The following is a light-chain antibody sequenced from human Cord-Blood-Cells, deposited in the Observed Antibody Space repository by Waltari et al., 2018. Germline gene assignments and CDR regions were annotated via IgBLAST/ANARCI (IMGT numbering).Light chain of an antibody. CDR3: QQYYSYPHT. V-gene: IGKV1-8*01. CDR2: AAS. J-gene: IGKJ2*01. CDR1: QGISSY. Sequence: AIRMTQSPSSFSASTGDRVTITCRASQGISSYLAWYQQKPGKAPKLLIYAASTLQSGVPSRFSGSGSGTDFTLTISCLQSEDFATYYCQQYYSYPHTFGQGTKLENK.